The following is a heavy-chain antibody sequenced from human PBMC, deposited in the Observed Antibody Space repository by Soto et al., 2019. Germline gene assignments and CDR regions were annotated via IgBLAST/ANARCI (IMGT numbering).Heavy chain of an antibody. CDR2: ISSSGSTI. Sequence: EVQLVESGGGLVQPGGSLRLSCAASGFTFSSYEMNWVRQAPGKGLEWVSYISSSGSTIYYADSVKGRFTISRDNAKNSLYLQMSSLRAEDTAVYYCARMWGGYSGYNYGADYWGQGTLVTVSS. J-gene: IGHJ4*02. CDR3: ARMWGGYSGYNYGADY. CDR1: GFTFSSYE. D-gene: IGHD5-18*01. V-gene: IGHV3-48*03.